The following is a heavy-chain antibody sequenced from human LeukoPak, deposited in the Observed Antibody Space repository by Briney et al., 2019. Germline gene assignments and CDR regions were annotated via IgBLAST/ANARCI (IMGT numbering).Heavy chain of an antibody. J-gene: IGHJ4*02. CDR1: GGSVSNGDYF. CDR3: ARDGGDYSPIDY. V-gene: IGHV4-30-4*01. CDR2: VYSGGRS. D-gene: IGHD4-17*01. Sequence: SQTLSLTRTVSGGSVSNGDYFWTWIRQPPGKGLEWIGYVYSGGRSYYNPSLKTRVTISVDTSKNQFSLNLNSVTAADTAVYYCARDGGDYSPIDYWGQGTLVTVSS.